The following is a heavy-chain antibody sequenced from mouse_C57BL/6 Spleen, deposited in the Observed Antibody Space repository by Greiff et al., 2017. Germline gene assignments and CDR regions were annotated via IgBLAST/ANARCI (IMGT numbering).Heavy chain of an antibody. Sequence: EVQRVESGGGLVKPGGSLKLSCAASGFTFSSYAMSWVRQTPEKRLEWVATISDGGSYTYYPDNVKGRFTISRDNAKNNLYLQMSHLKSEDTAMYYCARDNYYGSSPYYFDYWGQGTTLTVSS. CDR2: ISDGGSYT. V-gene: IGHV5-4*01. J-gene: IGHJ2*01. CDR1: GFTFSSYA. CDR3: ARDNYYGSSPYYFDY. D-gene: IGHD1-1*01.